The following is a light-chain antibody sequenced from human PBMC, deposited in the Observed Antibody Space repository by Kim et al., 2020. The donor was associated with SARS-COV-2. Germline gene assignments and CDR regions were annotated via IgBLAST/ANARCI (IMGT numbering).Light chain of an antibody. CDR2: GAS. CDR3: QQYNNWPPLT. CDR1: QSVSSN. Sequence: SAGERATLSCRASQSVSSNLDWDQQKPGQAPRLIIYGASTRATGIPARFSGSGSGTEFTLTISSLQSEDFAVYDCQQYNNWPPLTFGGGTKVDIK. J-gene: IGKJ4*01. V-gene: IGKV3-15*01.